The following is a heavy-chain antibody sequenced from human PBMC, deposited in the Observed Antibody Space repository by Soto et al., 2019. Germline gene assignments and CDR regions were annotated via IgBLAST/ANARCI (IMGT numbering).Heavy chain of an antibody. D-gene: IGHD3-10*01. Sequence: SETLSLTCTVSGDSLSTYYWSWIRQPAGERLEWIGRIHGTGRTNYNPSLKSRVTMSVDTSKNQFSLRVNSVTAADTAVYYCARESGPGTFRLDSRGQGPLATVST. J-gene: IGHJ4*02. CDR3: ARESGPGTFRLDS. CDR2: IHGTGRT. CDR1: GDSLSTYY. V-gene: IGHV4-4*07.